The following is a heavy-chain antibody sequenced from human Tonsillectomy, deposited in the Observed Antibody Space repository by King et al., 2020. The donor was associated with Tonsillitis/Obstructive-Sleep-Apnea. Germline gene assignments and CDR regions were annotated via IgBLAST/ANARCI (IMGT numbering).Heavy chain of an antibody. D-gene: IGHD1-26*01. CDR2: ISYDGSNE. J-gene: IGHJ4*02. V-gene: IGHV3-30*04. CDR3: ARAKGVRGSYWLGQTDTGLAY. CDR1: GFTFSSYA. Sequence: VQLVESGGGVVQPGRSLRLSCAASGFTFSSYAMHWVRQAPGKGLEWVAVISYDGSNEYYADSVKGRFTISRDNSKNTLYLQMNSLRAEDTAVYYCARAKGVRGSYWLGQTDTGLAYWGQGTLVTVSS.